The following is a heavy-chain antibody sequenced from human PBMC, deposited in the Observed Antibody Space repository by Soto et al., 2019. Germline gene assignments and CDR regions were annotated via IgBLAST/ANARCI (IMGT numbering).Heavy chain of an antibody. CDR2: IILPFGTP. J-gene: IGHJ4*02. CDR3: VRGHDDEGYFDY. CDR1: GTTFSNFA. D-gene: IGHD1-1*01. Sequence: QVRLVQSGAEVKKTGSSVTVSCEASGTTFSNFAIGWVRQAPGQGLEWMGGIILPFGTPNYAQKFQGRVTISADESMTTAYMELRGLRSEDTAVYCGVRGHDDEGYFDYWGQGTLVTVSS. V-gene: IGHV1-69*12.